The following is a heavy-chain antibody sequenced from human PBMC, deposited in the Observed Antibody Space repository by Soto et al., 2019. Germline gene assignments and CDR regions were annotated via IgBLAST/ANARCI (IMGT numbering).Heavy chain of an antibody. CDR2: ISGSGGST. CDR3: AKDPRYDFWSGYNSNWFDP. Sequence: GGSLRLSCAASGFTFSSYAMSWVRQAPGKGLEWVSAISGSGGSTYYADSVKGRFTISRDNSKNTLYLQMNSLRAEDTAVYYCAKDPRYDFWSGYNSNWFDPWGQGTLVTVPS. V-gene: IGHV3-23*01. J-gene: IGHJ5*02. CDR1: GFTFSSYA. D-gene: IGHD3-3*01.